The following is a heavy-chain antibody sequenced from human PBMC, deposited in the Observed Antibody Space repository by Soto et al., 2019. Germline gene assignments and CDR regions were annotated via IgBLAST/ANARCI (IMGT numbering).Heavy chain of an antibody. CDR2: ITPDGTST. Sequence: EVQLVESGGALVQPGGSLRLSCAASGFSFSSHYMHWVRQGPGQGLLWVARITPDGTSTWYAGSVRGRFTVSRDNAKNTLFLQMNSLRAEDTGVYYWGPRWNFNNWFDPWGQGTLVTVSS. CDR3: GPRWNFNNWFDP. J-gene: IGHJ5*02. D-gene: IGHD1-7*01. CDR1: GFSFSSHY. V-gene: IGHV3-74*01.